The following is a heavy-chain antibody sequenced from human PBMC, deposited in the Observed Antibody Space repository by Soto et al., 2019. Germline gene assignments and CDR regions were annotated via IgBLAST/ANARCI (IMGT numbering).Heavy chain of an antibody. CDR2: IIPIFGTA. Sequence: SVKVSCKASGGPYSKYSISWVRQAPGQGLEWMGGIIPIFGTANYAQKFQGRVTITADESTSTAYMELSRLRSDDTAVYYCARALVRPYYYDSSGYRPLYYWGQGTLVTVSS. J-gene: IGHJ4*02. V-gene: IGHV1-69*13. CDR3: ARALVRPYYYDSSGYRPLYY. D-gene: IGHD3-22*01. CDR1: GGPYSKYS.